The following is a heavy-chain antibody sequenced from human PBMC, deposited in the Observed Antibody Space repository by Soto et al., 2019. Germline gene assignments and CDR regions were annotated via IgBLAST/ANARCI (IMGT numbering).Heavy chain of an antibody. J-gene: IGHJ6*02. V-gene: IGHV3-30-3*01. CDR1: GFTFSSYA. D-gene: IGHD5-18*01. CDR3: AREKDTAMVSDYYYYYGMDV. Sequence: GGSLRLSCAASGFTFSSYAMHWVRQAPGKGLEWVAVISYDGSNKYYADSVKGRFTISRDNSKNTLYLQMNSLRAEDTAVYYCAREKDTAMVSDYYYYYGMDVWGQGTPVTVSS. CDR2: ISYDGSNK.